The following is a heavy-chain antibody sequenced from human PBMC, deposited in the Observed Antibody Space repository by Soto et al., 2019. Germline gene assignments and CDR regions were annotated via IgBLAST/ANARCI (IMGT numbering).Heavy chain of an antibody. CDR3: ASVAGRANWFDP. CDR1: GGSISSSSYY. CDR2: IYYSGST. J-gene: IGHJ5*02. V-gene: IGHV4-39*01. D-gene: IGHD6-19*01. Sequence: SETLSLTCTVSGGSISSSSYYWGWIRQPPGKGLEWIGSIYYSGSTYYNPSLKSRVTISVDTSKNQFSLKLSSVTAADTAVYYCASVAGRANWFDPWGQGTLVTV.